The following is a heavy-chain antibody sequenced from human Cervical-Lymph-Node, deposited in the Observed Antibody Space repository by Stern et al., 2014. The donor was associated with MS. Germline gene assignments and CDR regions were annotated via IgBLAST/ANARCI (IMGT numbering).Heavy chain of an antibody. CDR2: IWYDGSKK. D-gene: IGHD2-15*01. J-gene: IGHJ4*02. V-gene: IGHV3-33*01. CDR1: AFNFNNYA. CDR3: AADRYCSADSCQGLFDY. Sequence: QVQLVQSGGGVVQPGTSLRLSCAASAFNFNNYAMHWVRQAPGKGLDLVAVIWYDGSKKYYANSVRGRFTISRDHSKNTLYLQMTGLRANDTAVYYCAADRYCSADSCQGLFDYWGQGTLVTVSS.